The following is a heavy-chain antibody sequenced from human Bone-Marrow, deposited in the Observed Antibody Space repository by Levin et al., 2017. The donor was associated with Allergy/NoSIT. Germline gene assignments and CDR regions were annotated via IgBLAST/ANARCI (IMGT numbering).Heavy chain of an antibody. J-gene: IGHJ3*02. CDR3: AREFRPGQQLVHAFDI. CDR2: ISISGTTI. V-gene: IGHV3-48*03. Sequence: GGSLRLSCVASGFTFSSYEMNWVRQAPGKGLEWVSYISISGTTIYYADSVKGRFTISRDNAKNSLYLQMNSLRAEDTAVYYCAREFRPGQQLVHAFDIWGQGTMVTVSS. CDR1: GFTFSSYE. D-gene: IGHD6-13*01.